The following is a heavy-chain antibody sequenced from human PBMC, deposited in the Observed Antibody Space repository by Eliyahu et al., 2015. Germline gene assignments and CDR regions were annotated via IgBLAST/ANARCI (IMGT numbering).Heavy chain of an antibody. J-gene: IGHJ4*02. CDR3: ARSSPITRREYSLHGSFDY. D-gene: IGHD3-10*01. V-gene: IGHV1-69*06. CDR1: GGSSETXX. CDR2: XVPIFGTS. Sequence: QVSLAQSGTVLKRPGSSVRLTXXPSGGSSETXXVHWXRQAPGQGLEWLGGXVPIFGTSYYAQKFQGRLTITADKSTSTSYMDMTGLGAQDTALYFCARSSPITRREYSLHGSFDYWGQGTLVSVSS.